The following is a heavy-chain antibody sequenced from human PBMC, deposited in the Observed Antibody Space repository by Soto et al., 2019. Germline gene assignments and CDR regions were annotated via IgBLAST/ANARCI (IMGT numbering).Heavy chain of an antibody. CDR1: GLTFSSYS. Sequence: PGGSLRLSCAASGLTFSSYSMNWVRQAPGKGLEWVSSISSSSSYIYYADSVKGRFTISRDNAKNSLYLQMNSLRAEDTAVYYCARVPTRGWYDSSASLVGMDVWGQGTTVTVSS. CDR3: ARVPTRGWYDSSASLVGMDV. V-gene: IGHV3-21*01. D-gene: IGHD3-22*01. CDR2: ISSSSSYI. J-gene: IGHJ6*02.